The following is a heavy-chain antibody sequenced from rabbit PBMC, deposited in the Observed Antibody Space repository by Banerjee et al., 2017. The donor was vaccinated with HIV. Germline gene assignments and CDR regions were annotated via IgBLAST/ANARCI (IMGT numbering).Heavy chain of an antibody. Sequence: QQQLEESGGDLVKPEGSLTLTCTASGFSFSSSYWMTWVRQAPGKGPEWIACIYAGSGDSTYYASWVKGRFTISKTSSTTVTLQLNSLTAADTATYFCARDAGYAGSNLWGPGTLVTVS. CDR2: IYAGSGDST. J-gene: IGHJ4*01. D-gene: IGHD4-2*01. CDR1: GFSFSSSYW. V-gene: IGHV1S45*01. CDR3: ARDAGYAGSNL.